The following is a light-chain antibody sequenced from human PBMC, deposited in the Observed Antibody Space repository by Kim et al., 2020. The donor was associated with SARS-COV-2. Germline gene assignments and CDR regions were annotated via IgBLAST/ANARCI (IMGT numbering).Light chain of an antibody. J-gene: IGKJ2*01. V-gene: IGKV3-20*01. Sequence: WSRGESAPLSSRARQCVIRRYFAGYQHKPGHSPRLLIYGAPSRATGIPDRFSGSGSGIDFSLTISRMDPEDFAVFYCQQYGSSPYTFGQGTKREI. CDR3: QQYGSSPYT. CDR2: GAP. CDR1: QCVIRRY.